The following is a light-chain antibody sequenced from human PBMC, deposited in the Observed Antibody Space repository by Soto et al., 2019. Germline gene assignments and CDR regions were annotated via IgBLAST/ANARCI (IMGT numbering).Light chain of an antibody. CDR3: HQYNKWSSFT. CDR1: QSVSNN. V-gene: IGKV3-15*01. CDR2: DAS. Sequence: EIVMTQSPGTLSVSPGERTTLLCRASQSVSNNLAWYQQKPGQAPRLLIYDASTRATGIPARFSGSGSGTEFTLTIISLQSEDYAVYYWHQYNKWSSFTFGPGTQVDIK. J-gene: IGKJ3*01.